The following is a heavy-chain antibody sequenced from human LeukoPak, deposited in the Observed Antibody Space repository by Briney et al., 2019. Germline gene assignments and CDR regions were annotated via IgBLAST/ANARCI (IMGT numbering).Heavy chain of an antibody. CDR1: GGTFSSYA. J-gene: IGHJ5*02. V-gene: IGHV1-69*13. CDR2: IIPIFGTA. Sequence: VKVSCKASGGTFSSYAISWVRQAPGQGLEWMGGIIPIFGTANYAQKFQGRVTITADKSTSTAYMELSSLRSEDTAVYYCARNPDFWSNWFDPWGQGTLVTVSS. CDR3: ARNPDFWSNWFDP. D-gene: IGHD3-3*01.